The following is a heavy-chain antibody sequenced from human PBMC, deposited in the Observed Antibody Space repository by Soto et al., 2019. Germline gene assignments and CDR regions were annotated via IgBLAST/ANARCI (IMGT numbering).Heavy chain of an antibody. CDR2: IYAGGGTT. D-gene: IGHD3-10*01. V-gene: IGHV3-23*01. CDR3: AKDLIRGDGYVDFDY. CDR1: GFIFSNYA. Sequence: GGSLRLSCAASGFIFSNYAMFWVRQAPGKGLDWVSTIYAGGGTTHYAESVKGRFTISRDNSNNRLYLQLNNLRAEDTAVYFCAKDLIRGDGYVDFDYWGQGTLVTVSS. J-gene: IGHJ4*02.